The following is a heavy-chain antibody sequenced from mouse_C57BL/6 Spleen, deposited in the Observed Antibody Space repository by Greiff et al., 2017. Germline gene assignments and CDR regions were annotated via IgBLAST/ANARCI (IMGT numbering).Heavy chain of an antibody. V-gene: IGHV1-52*01. J-gene: IGHJ3*01. CDR1: GYTFTSYW. CDR3: ARSAGSSSWFAY. CDR2: IDPSDSET. D-gene: IGHD1-1*01. Sequence: QVHVKQPGAELVRPGSSVKLSCKASGYTFTSYWMHWVKQRPIQGLEWIGNIDPSDSETHYNQKFKDKITLTVDKSSSTAYMQLSSLTSEDSAVYDCARSAGSSSWFAYWGQGTLVTVSA.